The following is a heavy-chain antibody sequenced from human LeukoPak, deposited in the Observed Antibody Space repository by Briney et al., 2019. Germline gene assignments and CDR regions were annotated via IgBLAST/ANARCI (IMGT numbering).Heavy chain of an antibody. D-gene: IGHD3-22*01. CDR2: IYPSDSDT. CDR3: ARVDYYDSSGFNYFDY. Sequence: GESLKISCKGSGSSFTSYWIGWVRQLPGKGLEWMGIIYPSDSDTRYSPSFQGQGTISADKSISTAYLQWSSLKASDTAMYYCARVDYYDSSGFNYFDYWGQGTLVTVSS. CDR1: GSSFTSYW. J-gene: IGHJ4*02. V-gene: IGHV5-51*01.